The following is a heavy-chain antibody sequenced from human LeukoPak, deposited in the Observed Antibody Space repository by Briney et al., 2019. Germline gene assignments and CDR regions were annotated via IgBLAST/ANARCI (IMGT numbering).Heavy chain of an antibody. Sequence: GGSLRLSCAASGFTVSNNYMSWVRQAPGKGLEWVSLIYSGGSTYYADSVKGRFTVSRDNSKNTLYLQMNSLRVEDTAMYYCAKGAYYADWGQGTLVTVSS. V-gene: IGHV3-53*01. CDR2: IYSGGST. CDR1: GFTVSNNY. CDR3: AKGAYYAD. J-gene: IGHJ4*02. D-gene: IGHD3-3*01.